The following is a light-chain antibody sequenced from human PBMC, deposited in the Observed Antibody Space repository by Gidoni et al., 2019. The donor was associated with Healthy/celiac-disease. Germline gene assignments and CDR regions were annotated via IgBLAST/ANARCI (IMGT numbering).Light chain of an antibody. CDR1: QGISNY. CDR3: LQHNSYPPWT. CDR2: AAS. V-gene: IGKV1-17*03. J-gene: IGKJ1*01. Sequence: DIQMTQSPSAMSASVGDRVTITCRASQGISNYLAWFQQKPGEVPKRLIYAASSLQSGVPSRFSGSGSGTEFTLTISSLQPEDFATYYCLQHNSYPPWTFGQGTKVEIK.